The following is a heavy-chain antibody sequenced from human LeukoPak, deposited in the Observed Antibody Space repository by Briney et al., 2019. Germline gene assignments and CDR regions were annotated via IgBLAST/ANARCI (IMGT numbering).Heavy chain of an antibody. CDR2: IDYSGSA. CDR1: GGSISSDY. J-gene: IGHJ3*02. V-gene: IGHV4-59*08. Sequence: PSETLSLTCTVSGGSISSDYWSWIRQPPGKGRWGMGDIDYSGSANYNTSLKSRVTISVDTSNNQSSLKLRSVTAADTAVYYCASGRGRRADAFDIWGQGTMLTVSS. CDR3: ASGRGRRADAFDI.